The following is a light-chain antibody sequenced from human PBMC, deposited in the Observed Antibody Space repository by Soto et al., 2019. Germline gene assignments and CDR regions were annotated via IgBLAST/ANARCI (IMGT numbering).Light chain of an antibody. Sequence: DIQLTQSPSLLSASIGDSVTITCRASQDISRYLAWYQQKPGTAPRLLISLATTLQGGVPSRFSGSGSGTEFTLTISSLQPEDIATYYCQQLDLYPITFGPGTAVNIK. CDR1: QDISRY. J-gene: IGKJ3*01. CDR2: LAT. V-gene: IGKV1-9*01. CDR3: QQLDLYPIT.